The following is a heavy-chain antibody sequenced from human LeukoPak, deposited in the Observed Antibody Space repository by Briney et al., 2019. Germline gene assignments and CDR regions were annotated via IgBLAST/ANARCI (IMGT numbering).Heavy chain of an antibody. CDR3: AAERLGGVIPTYYFDY. CDR2: INPNSGGT. V-gene: IGHV1-2*02. CDR1: DTFTTYG. Sequence: ASVKVSCKASDTFTTYGISWVRQAPGQGLEWMGWINPNSGGTNYAQKFQGRVTMTRDTSISTAYMELSRLRSDDTAVYYCAAERLGGVIPTYYFDYWGQGTLVTVSS. J-gene: IGHJ4*02. D-gene: IGHD3-16*02.